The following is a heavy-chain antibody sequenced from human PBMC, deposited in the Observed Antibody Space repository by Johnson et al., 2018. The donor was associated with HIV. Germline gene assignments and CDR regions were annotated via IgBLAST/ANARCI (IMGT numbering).Heavy chain of an antibody. CDR2: IGGSGGST. Sequence: VQLVESGGGLVQPGGSLRLSCAASGFTFSNYAMTWVRQAPGKGLEWVSGIGGSGGSTDYADYVKGRLTTARDSSKNTLYLKINSLRAEDTAVYYCAKGGSYAPFDAFDIWGQGTVVTVSS. J-gene: IGHJ3*02. CDR3: AKGGSYAPFDAFDI. V-gene: IGHV3-23*04. CDR1: GFTFSNYA. D-gene: IGHD1-26*01.